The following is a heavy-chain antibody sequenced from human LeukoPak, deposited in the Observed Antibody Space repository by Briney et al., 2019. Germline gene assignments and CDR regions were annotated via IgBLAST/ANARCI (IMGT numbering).Heavy chain of an antibody. CDR1: GVSISSYY. Sequence: LETLSLTCTVSGVSISSYYWSWIRQPPGKGLEWIGYIYYSGSTNYNPSLKSRVTISVDTSKNQFSLKLSSVTAADTAVYYCARVVVGAADAFDIWGQGTMVTVSS. V-gene: IGHV4-59*01. CDR2: IYYSGST. CDR3: ARVVVGAADAFDI. D-gene: IGHD1-26*01. J-gene: IGHJ3*02.